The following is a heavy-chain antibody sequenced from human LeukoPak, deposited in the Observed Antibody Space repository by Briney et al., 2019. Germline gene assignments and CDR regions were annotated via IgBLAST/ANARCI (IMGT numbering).Heavy chain of an antibody. CDR3: ASYHLTKGFDY. J-gene: IGHJ4*02. V-gene: IGHV4-59*01. Sequence: PSETLSLTCTVSGGSISSYYWSWIRQPPGKGLEWIGYIYYSGSTNYNPSLKSRVTISVDTSKNQFSLKLSSVTAADTAVYYCASYHLTKGFDYWGQGTLVTVSS. D-gene: IGHD3-3*02. CDR1: GGSISSYY. CDR2: IYYSGST.